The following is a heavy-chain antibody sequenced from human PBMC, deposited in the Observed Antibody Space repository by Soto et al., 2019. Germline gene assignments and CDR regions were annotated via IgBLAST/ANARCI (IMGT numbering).Heavy chain of an antibody. J-gene: IGHJ4*02. D-gene: IGHD6-19*01. V-gene: IGHV1-69*01. CDR2: IITLFGTA. Sequence: QVQLVQSGAEVKQPGSSVKVSCKTSGGTFSTYAIYWVRQAPGQGLEWMGAIITLFGTADYAQKFQGRVTITADESTSTAYMELSSLRSEDTAVYYCARPKGSYRSGYYYFDYWGQGTLVTVSS. CDR3: ARPKGSYRSGYYYFDY. CDR1: GGTFSTYA.